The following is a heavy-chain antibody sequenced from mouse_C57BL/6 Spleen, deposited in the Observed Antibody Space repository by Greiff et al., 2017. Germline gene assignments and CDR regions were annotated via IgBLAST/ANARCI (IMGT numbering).Heavy chain of an antibody. CDR1: GFTFSSYG. CDR2: ISSGGSYT. D-gene: IGHD1-1*01. CDR3: ARQVAHFDY. J-gene: IGHJ2*01. V-gene: IGHV5-6*01. Sequence: EVKLMESGGDLVKPGGSLKLSCAASGFTFSSYGMSWVRQTPDTRLEWVATISSGGSYTYYPDSVKGRFTISRDNAKNTLYLQMSSLKSEDTDMYYCARQVAHFDYWGQGTTLTVSS.